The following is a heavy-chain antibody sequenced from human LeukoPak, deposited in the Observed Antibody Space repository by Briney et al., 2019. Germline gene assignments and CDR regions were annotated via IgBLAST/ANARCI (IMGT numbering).Heavy chain of an antibody. J-gene: IGHJ5*02. Sequence: SGGSLRLSCAASGFTFSDYAMHWVRQAPGKELKYVSAISYNGNGKHYADSVKGRFTISRDNARNSLYLQMNTLRAEDTAVYSCARGADGVSSNSRGWFDPWGQGTLVTVSS. CDR2: ISYNGNGK. CDR1: GFTFSDYA. D-gene: IGHD2-15*01. CDR3: ARGADGVSSNSRGWFDP. V-gene: IGHV3-64*02.